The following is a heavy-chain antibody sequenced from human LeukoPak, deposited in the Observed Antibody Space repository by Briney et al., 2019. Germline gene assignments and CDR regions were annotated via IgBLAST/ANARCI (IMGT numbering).Heavy chain of an antibody. Sequence: GGSLRLSCAASGFTFSDYYMSWVRQAPGKGLEWVSYISSSGSSIYYAGSVKGRFTISRDNAKNSLYLQMNSLRAEDTAVYYCAKSGYCSSSSCHRPQIWFDPWGQGTLVTVSS. CDR1: GFTFSDYY. CDR3: AKSGYCSSSSCHRPQIWFDP. CDR2: ISSSGSSI. J-gene: IGHJ5*02. D-gene: IGHD2-2*01. V-gene: IGHV3-11*01.